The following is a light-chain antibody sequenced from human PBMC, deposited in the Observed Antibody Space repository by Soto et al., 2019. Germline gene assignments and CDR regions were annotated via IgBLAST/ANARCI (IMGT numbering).Light chain of an antibody. CDR3: QQYGSLLT. J-gene: IGKJ4*01. CDR1: QSVSSSY. CDR2: GAS. V-gene: IGKV3-20*01. Sequence: EIVLTQSPGTLSLSPGERATLSCRASQSVSSSYLAWYQQRPGQAPRLLIYGASSRATDIPDRFSGSGSGTDFTLTISRLEPEDFAVYYCQQYGSLLTFGGGTKVEI.